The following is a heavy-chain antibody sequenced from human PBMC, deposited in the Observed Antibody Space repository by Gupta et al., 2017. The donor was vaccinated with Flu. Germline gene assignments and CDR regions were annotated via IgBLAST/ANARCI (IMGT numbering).Heavy chain of an antibody. CDR2: IYGGGTT. J-gene: IGHJ4*02. D-gene: IGHD2-15*01. V-gene: IGHV3-53*01. CDR1: GFTVSSNY. Sequence: EVQLVESGGGLIQPGGSLRLSCAASGFTVSSNYMSWVRQAPGKGREWVAVIYGGGTTYYADSVKGRFTISRDNSKNTVHLQMNSLRAEDTAVYYCARAIVWGGYFDYWGQGTLVTVSS. CDR3: ARAIVWGGYFDY.